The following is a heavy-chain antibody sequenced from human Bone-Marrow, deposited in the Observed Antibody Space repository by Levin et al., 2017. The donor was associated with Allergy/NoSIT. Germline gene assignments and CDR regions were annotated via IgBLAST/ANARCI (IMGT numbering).Heavy chain of an antibody. CDR3: AKDRRAYSGSPDY. D-gene: IGHD1-26*01. CDR1: GFTFSSHG. J-gene: IGHJ4*02. CDR2: ISYDGSND. Sequence: PGESLKISCAVSGFTFSSHGMHWVRQAPGKGLEWVAVISYDGSNDYYADSVKGRFPISRDNSKNTVYLQMNSLRAEDTALYYCAKDRRAYSGSPDYWGQGTLVTVSS. V-gene: IGHV3-30*18.